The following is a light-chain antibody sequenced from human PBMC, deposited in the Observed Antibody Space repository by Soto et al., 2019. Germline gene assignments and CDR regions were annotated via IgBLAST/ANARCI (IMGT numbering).Light chain of an antibody. Sequence: DIVVTQSPGTLSLSPGERATLSCRASQSVSSSYLAWYQQKPGQAPRLLINGASSRATGIPDRFSGSGSGTDFALTISRLEPEDFAVYYCQQYGTSPPSTFGQGTRLEIK. J-gene: IGKJ5*01. CDR3: QQYGTSPPST. CDR1: QSVSSSY. V-gene: IGKV3-20*01. CDR2: GAS.